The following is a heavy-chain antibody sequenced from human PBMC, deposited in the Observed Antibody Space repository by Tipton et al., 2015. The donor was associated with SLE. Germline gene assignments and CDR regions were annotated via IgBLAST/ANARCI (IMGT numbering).Heavy chain of an antibody. CDR3: ASAPTDFWSSYYDF. CDR1: GGSISSYY. J-gene: IGHJ4*02. V-gene: IGHV4-59*01. Sequence: LRLSCTVSGGSISSYYWSWIRQSPGKGMEWIGYVYYTGNTNYNPSLKSRVTISIDASKKHFSLKLTSETAADTARYYCASAPTDFWSSYYDFWGQGILVTVSS. CDR2: VYYTGNT. D-gene: IGHD3-3*01.